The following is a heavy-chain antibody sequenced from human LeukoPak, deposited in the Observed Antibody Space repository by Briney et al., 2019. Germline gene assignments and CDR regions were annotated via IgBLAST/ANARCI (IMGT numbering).Heavy chain of an antibody. CDR1: GLTFSSYA. CDR2: VSGSGATT. J-gene: IGHJ4*02. D-gene: IGHD3-10*01. V-gene: IGHV3-23*01. CDR3: AKPMTRTMVRGVPPSDY. Sequence: PGGSLRLSCAASGLTFSSYAMSWVRQAPGKGLEWVSAVSGSGATTYYADSVKGRFTISRDNSKNTLYLQMNILRAEDTAVYYCAKPMTRTMVRGVPPSDYWGQGTLVTVSS.